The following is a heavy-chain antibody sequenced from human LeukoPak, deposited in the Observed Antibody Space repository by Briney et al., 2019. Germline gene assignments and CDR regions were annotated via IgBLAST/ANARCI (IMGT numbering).Heavy chain of an antibody. CDR3: ATLVYGSGS. CDR2: INHSGST. J-gene: IGHJ5*02. Sequence: TSETLSLTCAVYGGSFSGYYWSWIRQPPGKGLEWIGEINHSGSTNYNPSLKSRVTISVDTSKNQFSLKLGSVTAADTAVYYCATLVYGSGSWGQGTLVTVSS. V-gene: IGHV4-34*06. CDR1: GGSFSGYY. D-gene: IGHD3-10*01.